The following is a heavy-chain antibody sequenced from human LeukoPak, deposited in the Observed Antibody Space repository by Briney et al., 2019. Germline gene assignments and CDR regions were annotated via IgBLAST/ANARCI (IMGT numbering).Heavy chain of an antibody. V-gene: IGHV4-30-4*01. D-gene: IGHD3-22*01. CDR3: ARVSRRYYYDSSGYYYAGP. Sequence: SETLSLTCTVSGGSISSGDYYWGWIRQPPGKGLEWIGYIYYSGSTYYNPSLKSRVTISVDTSKNQSSLKLSSVTAADTAVYYCARVSRRYYYDSSGYYYAGPWGQGTLVTVSS. CDR1: GGSISSGDYY. J-gene: IGHJ5*02. CDR2: IYYSGST.